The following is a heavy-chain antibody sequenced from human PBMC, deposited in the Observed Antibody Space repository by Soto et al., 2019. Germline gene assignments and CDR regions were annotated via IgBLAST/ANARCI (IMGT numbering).Heavy chain of an antibody. J-gene: IGHJ4*02. Sequence: GGSLRLSCAASGFAFSNYTMHWVRQAPGKGLEWVSSISTSIDATYYADSVKGRFTISRDDSKNTLYLQMNSLRAEDSAVYYCAKDRTVAARNFDYWGQGAQVTVSS. V-gene: IGHV3-23*01. CDR1: GFAFSNYT. D-gene: IGHD6-6*01. CDR2: ISTSIDAT. CDR3: AKDRTVAARNFDY.